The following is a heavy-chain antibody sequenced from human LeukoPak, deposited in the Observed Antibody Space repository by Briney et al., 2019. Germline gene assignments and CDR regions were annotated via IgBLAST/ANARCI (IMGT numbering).Heavy chain of an antibody. V-gene: IGHV3-23*01. CDR3: AKGDHYYGSESYYRPNYYFDY. J-gene: IGHJ4*02. D-gene: IGHD3-10*01. CDR2: ISGSGTSP. CDR1: GFTFSSYA. Sequence: GGSLRLSCAASGFTFSSYAMSWVRQAPGKGLEWVSVISGSGTSPYYADSVKGRFTISRDNSKNTLYLQMNSLRAEDTAVYYCAKGDHYYGSESYYRPNYYFDYWGQGTLVTVSS.